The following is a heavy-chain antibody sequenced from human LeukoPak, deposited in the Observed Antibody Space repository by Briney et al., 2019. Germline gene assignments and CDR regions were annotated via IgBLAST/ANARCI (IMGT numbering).Heavy chain of an antibody. CDR1: GFTFSSYG. D-gene: IGHD3-10*01. J-gene: IGHJ1*01. CDR3: ARAARRGGVPAGIIAQR. CDR2: IWYDGSNK. V-gene: IGHV3-33*01. Sequence: PGGSLRLSCAASGFTFSSYGMHWVRQAPGKGLEWVAVIWYDGSNKYYADSVKGRFTISRDNSKNTLYLQMNSLRAEDTAVYYCARAARRGGVPAGIIAQRWGQGTLVSVSS.